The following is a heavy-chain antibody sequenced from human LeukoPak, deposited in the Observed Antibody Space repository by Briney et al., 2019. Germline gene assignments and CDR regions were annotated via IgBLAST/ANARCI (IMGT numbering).Heavy chain of an antibody. Sequence: GGSLRLSCAASGFTFDDYAMHWVRQVPGKGLEWVSGISWNSGSIGYADSVKGRFTISRDNAKNSLYLQMNSLRAEDTALYYCAKDIADSRRGLGYFDLWGRGTLVTVSS. CDR3: AKDIADSRRGLGYFDL. J-gene: IGHJ2*01. V-gene: IGHV3-9*01. D-gene: IGHD3/OR15-3a*01. CDR2: ISWNSGSI. CDR1: GFTFDDYA.